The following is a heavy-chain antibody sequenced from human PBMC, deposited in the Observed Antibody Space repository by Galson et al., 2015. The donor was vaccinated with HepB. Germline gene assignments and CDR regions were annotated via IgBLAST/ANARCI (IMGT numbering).Heavy chain of an antibody. CDR1: GFTFSSYW. Sequence: SLILSCAASGFTFSSYWMNWVRQAPGKGLEWVAHINQDGSPKYYVDSGKGRFTISRDNAKDSVYLQLASLRAEYTAVYYCARRISLVRGIITKPDYYYGMDVWGQGTTVTVAS. CDR3: ARRISLVRGIITKPDYYYGMDV. D-gene: IGHD3-10*01. J-gene: IGHJ6*02. V-gene: IGHV3-7*03. CDR2: INQDGSPK.